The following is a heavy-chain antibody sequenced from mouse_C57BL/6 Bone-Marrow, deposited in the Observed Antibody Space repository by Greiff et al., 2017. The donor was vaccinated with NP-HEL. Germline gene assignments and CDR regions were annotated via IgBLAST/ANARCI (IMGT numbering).Heavy chain of an antibody. Sequence: EVMLVESGGGLVKPGGSLKLSCAASGFTFSDYGMHWVRQAPEKGLEWVAYISSGSSTIYYADTVKGRFTISRDNAKNTLFLQMTSLRSEDTAMYYFAKHDGYYDYAMDYWGQGTSVTVSS. V-gene: IGHV5-17*01. CDR1: GFTFSDYG. D-gene: IGHD2-3*01. CDR3: AKHDGYYDYAMDY. CDR2: ISSGSSTI. J-gene: IGHJ4*01.